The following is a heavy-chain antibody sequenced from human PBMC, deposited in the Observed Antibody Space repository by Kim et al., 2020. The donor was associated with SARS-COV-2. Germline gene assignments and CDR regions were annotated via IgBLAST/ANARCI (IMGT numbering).Heavy chain of an antibody. CDR1: RFTFSNYA. CDR2: ISAGGDRT. V-gene: IGHV3-23*01. J-gene: IGHJ6*02. Sequence: GGSLRLSCAASRFTFSNYAITWVRQAPGKGLEWVSSISAGGDRTHYADSVKGRFTISRDNSEDTLYLQVDSLRAEDTALYYCVKGTSNYHFQGMDVWGQGTTVTVSS. D-gene: IGHD6-6*01. CDR3: VKGTSNYHFQGMDV.